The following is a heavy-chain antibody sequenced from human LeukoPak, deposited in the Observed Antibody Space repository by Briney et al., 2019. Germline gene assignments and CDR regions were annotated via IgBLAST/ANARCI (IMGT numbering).Heavy chain of an antibody. V-gene: IGHV1-18*01. CDR3: ARVVPEDVLTGYNDY. D-gene: IGHD3-9*01. CDR1: GYTFSNYG. CDR2: ISGYNGNT. Sequence: ASVKVSCKASGYTFSNYGISWVRQAPGQGLEWMGWISGYNGNTNYAQKLQGRVTMTTDTSTSTAYMELRSLRSDDTAVYFCARVVPEDVLTGYNDYWGQGTLVTVSS. J-gene: IGHJ4*02.